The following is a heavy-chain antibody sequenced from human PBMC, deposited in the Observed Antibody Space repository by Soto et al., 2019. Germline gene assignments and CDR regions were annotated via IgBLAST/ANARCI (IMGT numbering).Heavy chain of an antibody. D-gene: IGHD2-21*01. CDR2: IWYDGSNK. CDR1: GFTFSSYG. V-gene: IGHV3-33*01. J-gene: IGHJ4*02. CDR3: ARDLGYSHPDD. Sequence: PGGSLRLSCAASGFTFSSYGMHWVRQAPGKGLEWVAVIWYDGSNKYYADSVKGRFTISRDNSKNTLYLQMNSLRAEDTAVYYCARDLGYSHPDDWGQGTLVTVSS.